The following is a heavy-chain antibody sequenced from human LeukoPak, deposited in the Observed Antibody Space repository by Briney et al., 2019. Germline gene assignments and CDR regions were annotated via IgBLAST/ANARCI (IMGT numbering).Heavy chain of an antibody. CDR3: VKEMATITSPSDY. CDR2: INSNGGST. Sequence: GGSLRLSCSASGFTFSAYAMHWVRQAPGKGLEYVLAINSNGGSTYYTDSVKGRFTISRDNSKNMVYLQMSSLRPEDTAVYYCVKEMATITSPSDYWGQGTLVTVSS. V-gene: IGHV3-64D*09. J-gene: IGHJ4*02. CDR1: GFTFSAYA. D-gene: IGHD5-24*01.